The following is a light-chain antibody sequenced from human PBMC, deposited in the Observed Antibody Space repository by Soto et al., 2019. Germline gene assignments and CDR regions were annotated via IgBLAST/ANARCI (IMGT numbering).Light chain of an antibody. Sequence: DIQMTQSPSSLSASVGDRVTITCRASQGIRNDLAWFQQKQGKAPKGXIYAATNLQSGVPSRFSGSGSGTEFTLTISSLQPEDFATYFCLQHNNYTPTFGQGTKVDIK. CDR1: QGIRND. J-gene: IGKJ1*01. V-gene: IGKV1-17*01. CDR2: AAT. CDR3: LQHNNYTPT.